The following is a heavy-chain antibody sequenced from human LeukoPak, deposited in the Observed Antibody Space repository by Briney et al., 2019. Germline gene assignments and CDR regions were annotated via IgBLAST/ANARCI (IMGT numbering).Heavy chain of an antibody. CDR1: GYTLTELS. Sequence: ASVRVSCKVSGYTLTELSMHWVRQAPGKRLEWRGGFASQDGDTIYAQKFQGRVTMTEDTSTDTAYMELSSLRSEDTAVYDCATDRTIYCTNGVCSDFDYWGQGTLVTVSS. CDR2: FASQDGDT. V-gene: IGHV1-24*01. CDR3: ATDRTIYCTNGVCSDFDY. D-gene: IGHD2-8*01. J-gene: IGHJ4*02.